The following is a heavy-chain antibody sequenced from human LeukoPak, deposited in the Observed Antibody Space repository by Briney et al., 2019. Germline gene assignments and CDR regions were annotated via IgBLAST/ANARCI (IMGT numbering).Heavy chain of an antibody. CDR2: IHSNCDST. D-gene: IGHD2-2*01. V-gene: IGHV3-20*04. Sequence: GFPRLFCAASGFHFGDYGMSRVPPNPRKGQETVSSIHSNCDSTGYPDSVKGRFTISRDNAKNSLYLQMNSLRAEDTALYYCARDGSDCSSTSCYEDYWGQGTLVTVSS. CDR3: ARDGSDCSSTSCYEDY. CDR1: GFHFGDYG. J-gene: IGHJ4*02.